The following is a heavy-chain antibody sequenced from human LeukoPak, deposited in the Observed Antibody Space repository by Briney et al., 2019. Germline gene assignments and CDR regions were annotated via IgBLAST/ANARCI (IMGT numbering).Heavy chain of an antibody. D-gene: IGHD1-26*01. CDR1: GYSFTSYW. Sequence: GESLKISCKGSGYSFTSYWIGWVRQMPGKGLEGMGIIYPGDADTRYSLSFQGQVTISADKSISPAYLQWSSLKASDTAMYYCARTYSGSYYGLDYWGQGTLVTVSS. CDR2: IYPGDADT. CDR3: ARTYSGSYYGLDY. V-gene: IGHV5-51*01. J-gene: IGHJ4*02.